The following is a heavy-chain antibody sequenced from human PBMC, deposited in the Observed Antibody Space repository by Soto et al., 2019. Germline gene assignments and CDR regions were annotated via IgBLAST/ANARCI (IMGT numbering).Heavy chain of an antibody. Sequence: PGGSLRLSCAASGFTFSSYAMHWVRQARGKGLEWVAVISYDGSNKYYADSVKGRFTISRDNSKNTLYLQMNSLRAEETAVYYCARDLNVDDYVWGSYRYTPDYWGQRTLVTVSS. CDR3: ARDLNVDDYVWGSYRYTPDY. D-gene: IGHD3-16*02. CDR1: GFTFSSYA. J-gene: IGHJ4*02. CDR2: ISYDGSNK. V-gene: IGHV3-30-3*01.